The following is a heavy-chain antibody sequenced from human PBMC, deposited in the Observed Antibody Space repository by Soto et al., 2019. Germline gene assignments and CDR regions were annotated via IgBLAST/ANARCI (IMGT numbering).Heavy chain of an antibody. CDR1: GFTFSSYG. D-gene: IGHD3-9*01. CDR3: ARESPYDILTGRYYYYGMDV. J-gene: IGHJ6*02. Sequence: QVQLVESGGGVVQPGRSLRLSCAASGFTFSSYGMHWVRQAPGKGLEWVAVIWYGGSNKYYADSVKGRFTISRDNSKNTLYLQMNSLRAEDTAVYYCARESPYDILTGRYYYYGMDVWGQGTTVTVSS. CDR2: IWYGGSNK. V-gene: IGHV3-33*01.